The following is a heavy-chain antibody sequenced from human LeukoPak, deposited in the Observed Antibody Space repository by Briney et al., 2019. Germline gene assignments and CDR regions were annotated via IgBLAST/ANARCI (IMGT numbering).Heavy chain of an antibody. CDR2: ISGSGGVT. CDR3: AKNGSGTSRAFDV. CDR1: GFTFSSSA. D-gene: IGHD3-10*01. Sequence: SGGSLRLSCAASGFTFSSSAMSWVRQAPGKGLEWVSAISGSGGVTYYRDSVKGRFTVSRDNSKNTLYLQMNSLRAEDTAIYYCAKNGSGTSRAFDVWGQGTMVTVSS. J-gene: IGHJ3*01. V-gene: IGHV3-23*01.